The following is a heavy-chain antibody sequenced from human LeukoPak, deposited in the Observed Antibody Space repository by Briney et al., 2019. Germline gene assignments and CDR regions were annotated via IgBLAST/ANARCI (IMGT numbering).Heavy chain of an antibody. D-gene: IGHD2-2*01. V-gene: IGHV1-18*01. J-gene: IGHJ5*02. CDR2: ISAYNGNT. Sequence: ASVKVSCKASGYTFTSYGISWVRQAPGQGLEWMGWISAYNGNTNYAQKLQGRVTMTTDTSTSTAYMELRSLRSDDTAVYYCARDPAPYCSSTSCYHEDWFDPWGQGTLVTVSS. CDR1: GYTFTSYG. CDR3: ARDPAPYCSSTSCYHEDWFDP.